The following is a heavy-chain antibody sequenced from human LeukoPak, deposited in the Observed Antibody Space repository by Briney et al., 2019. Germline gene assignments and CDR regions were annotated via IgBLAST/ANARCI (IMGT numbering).Heavy chain of an antibody. CDR2: IQSSGII. CDR1: GDSVSRPY. CDR3: TKNAGRGRSTDF. Sequence: PSETLSLTCSVSGDSVSRPYWSWIRQPPGRGLEWMGYIQSSGIINYNPSLQGRVTIALDTSKNQISLSLSSVSAADTAIYYCTKNAGRGRSTDFWGQGSLVTVSS. V-gene: IGHV4-59*02. J-gene: IGHJ4*02. D-gene: IGHD2-15*01.